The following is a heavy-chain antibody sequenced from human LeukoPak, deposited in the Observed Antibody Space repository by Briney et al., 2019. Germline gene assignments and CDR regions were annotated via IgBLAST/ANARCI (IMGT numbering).Heavy chain of an antibody. Sequence: SETLSLTCTVSGGSISSGDYYWSWIRQPPGKGLEWIGYIYYSGSTNYNPSLKSRVTISVDTSKNQFSLKLSSVTAADTAVYYCARDKGEYSSGLEYWGQGTLVTVSS. D-gene: IGHD6-19*01. CDR2: IYYSGST. CDR3: ARDKGEYSSGLEY. J-gene: IGHJ4*02. V-gene: IGHV4-61*08. CDR1: GGSISSGDYY.